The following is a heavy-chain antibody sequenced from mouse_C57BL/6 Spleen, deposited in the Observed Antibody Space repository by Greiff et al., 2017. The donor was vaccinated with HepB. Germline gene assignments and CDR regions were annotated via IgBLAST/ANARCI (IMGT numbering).Heavy chain of an antibody. Sequence: EVKVEESGGGLVKPGGSLKLSCAASGFTFSSYTMSWVRQTPEKRLEWVATISGGGGNTYYPDSVKGRFTISRDNAKNTLYLQMSSLRSEDTALYYCARHGGYYVFDYWGQGTTLTVSS. CDR3: ARHGGYYVFDY. V-gene: IGHV5-9*01. J-gene: IGHJ2*01. CDR1: GFTFSSYT. CDR2: ISGGGGNT. D-gene: IGHD2-3*01.